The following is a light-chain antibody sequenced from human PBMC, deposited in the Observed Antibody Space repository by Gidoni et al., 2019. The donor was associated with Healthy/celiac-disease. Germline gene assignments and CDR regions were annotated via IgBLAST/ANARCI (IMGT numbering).Light chain of an antibody. V-gene: IGLV2-14*01. J-gene: IGLJ2*01. CDR3: SSYTSSSTVV. Sequence: QSALTQPASVSGSPGQSITISCTGTSSDVGGYNYVSWYQQPPGKAPKLMIYDVSNRPSGVSNRFSGSKSGNTASLTISGLQAEDEADYYGSSYTSSSTVVFGGGTKLTVL. CDR1: SSDVGGYNY. CDR2: DVS.